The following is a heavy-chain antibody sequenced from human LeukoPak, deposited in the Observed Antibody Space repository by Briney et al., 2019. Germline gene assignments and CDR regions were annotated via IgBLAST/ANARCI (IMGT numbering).Heavy chain of an antibody. Sequence: GGSLRLSCAASGFIFSSYSMSWVRQAPGKGLEWVSVITGSGKNTYYADSVKGRFTISKDNSKNTVYLQMNDLRVDDMAVYYCAKAASSSWPSYQYGMDVWGQGTTVTVSS. CDR3: AKAASSSWPSYQYGMDV. V-gene: IGHV3-23*01. CDR2: ITGSGKNT. J-gene: IGHJ6*02. CDR1: GFIFSSYS. D-gene: IGHD6-13*01.